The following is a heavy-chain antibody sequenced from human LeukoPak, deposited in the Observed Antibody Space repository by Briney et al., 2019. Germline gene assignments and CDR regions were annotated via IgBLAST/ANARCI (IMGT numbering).Heavy chain of an antibody. CDR1: GGTFSSYA. Sequence: GASVKVSCKASGGTFSSYAISWVRQAPGQGLEWMGRIIPILGIANYAQKFQGRVTITADKSTSTAYMELSSLRSEDTAAYYCARGRYYYDSSGYFDYWGQGTLVTVSS. V-gene: IGHV1-69*04. CDR3: ARGRYYYDSSGYFDY. D-gene: IGHD3-22*01. J-gene: IGHJ4*02. CDR2: IIPILGIA.